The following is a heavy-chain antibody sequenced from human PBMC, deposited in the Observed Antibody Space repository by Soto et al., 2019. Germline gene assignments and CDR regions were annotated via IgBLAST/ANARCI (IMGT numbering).Heavy chain of an antibody. CDR3: ARALHDYGSINWFDP. CDR1: GYSVRSGGYY. J-gene: IGHJ5*02. CDR2: IFYTGST. Sequence: KPSETLSLTCTVSGYSVRSGGYYWIWIRHHPGKGLEWIGYIFYTGSTYYNPSLKSRVTISVDTSENQFSLKLSSVTAADTAVYYCARALHDYGSINWFDPWGQGTLVTVSS. V-gene: IGHV4-31*03. D-gene: IGHD3-10*01.